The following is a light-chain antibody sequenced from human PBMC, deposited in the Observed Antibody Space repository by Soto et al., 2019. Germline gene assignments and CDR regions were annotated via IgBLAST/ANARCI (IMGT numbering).Light chain of an antibody. J-gene: IGKJ1*01. CDR2: KAS. Sequence: DIPMTQSPSTLSASVGDRVTITCRASQSISSWLAWYQQKPGKAPNLLIYKASNLESGIPSRFSGSGSGTEFTLTISSLQPDDFATYYCQQYNTYSPSWTFGQGTKVEIK. V-gene: IGKV1-5*03. CDR3: QQYNTYSPSWT. CDR1: QSISSW.